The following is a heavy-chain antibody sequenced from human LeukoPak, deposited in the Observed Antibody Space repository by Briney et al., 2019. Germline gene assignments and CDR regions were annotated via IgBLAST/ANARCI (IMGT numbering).Heavy chain of an antibody. V-gene: IGHV4-59*02. Sequence: TSETLSLTRTVSSGSVSGHYWSWIRQPPGKGLEWIGYIHYSGSTNSNPSLKSRVTLSIDTSKNQFSLELRSVTAADTAVFYCARTAMASIADYFDYWGQGLMVTVSS. D-gene: IGHD5-24*01. CDR3: ARTAMASIADYFDY. CDR1: SGSVSGHY. J-gene: IGHJ4*02. CDR2: IHYSGST.